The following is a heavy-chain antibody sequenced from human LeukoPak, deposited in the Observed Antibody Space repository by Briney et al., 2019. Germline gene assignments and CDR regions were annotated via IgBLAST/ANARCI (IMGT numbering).Heavy chain of an antibody. J-gene: IGHJ5*02. CDR1: GFTFSSYW. V-gene: IGHV3-74*01. Sequence: GGSLRLSCAASGFTFSSYWMHWVRQAPGKGLVWVSRINSDGSSTSYADSVKGRFTISRDNAKNTLYLQTNSLRAEDTAVYYCARDTSRFDFWSGYPSNWFDPWGQGTLVTVSS. D-gene: IGHD3-3*01. CDR2: INSDGSST. CDR3: ARDTSRFDFWSGYPSNWFDP.